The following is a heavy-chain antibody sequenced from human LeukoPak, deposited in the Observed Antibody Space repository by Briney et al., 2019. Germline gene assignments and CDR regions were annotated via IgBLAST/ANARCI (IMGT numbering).Heavy chain of an antibody. J-gene: IGHJ4*02. CDR2: INSDESRT. V-gene: IGHV3-74*01. CDR1: GFTLKSNW. CDR3: ARGYGSGSSHIDY. Sequence: PGGSLRLSCVASGFTLKSNWMHWVRQAPGKGLVWVSRINSDESRTTYADSVKGRFTISRDNAKNSLYLQMNSLRAEDTAVYYCARGYGSGSSHIDYWGQGTLVTVSS. D-gene: IGHD3-10*01.